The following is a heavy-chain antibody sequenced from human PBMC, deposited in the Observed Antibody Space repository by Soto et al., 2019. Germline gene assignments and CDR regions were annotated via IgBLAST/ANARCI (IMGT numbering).Heavy chain of an antibody. CDR2: INPDGSEK. CDR3: VRARIDL. J-gene: IGHJ2*01. CDR1: GFTFSNYW. V-gene: IGHV3-7*01. Sequence: EVQLVESGGGLVQPGGSLRLSCAASGFTFSNYWMTWVRQAPGKGLEWVANINPDGSEKYYVDSVKGRFTISRDNVKTSLYLPMNGLRAGDTALYYCVRARIDLWGRGTLVTVSS.